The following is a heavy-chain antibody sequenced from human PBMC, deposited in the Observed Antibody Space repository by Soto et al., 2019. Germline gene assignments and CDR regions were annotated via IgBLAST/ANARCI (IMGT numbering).Heavy chain of an antibody. Sequence: ASVKVSCKASGYTFTGYYMHWVRQAPGQGLEWMGWINPNSGGTNYAQKFQGWVTMTRDTPISTAYMELSRLRSDDTAVYYCARDLRGYDILTGRYYYYVMDVWGQGTTVTVAS. CDR2: INPNSGGT. D-gene: IGHD3-9*01. CDR1: GYTFTGYY. V-gene: IGHV1-2*04. J-gene: IGHJ6*02. CDR3: ARDLRGYDILTGRYYYYVMDV.